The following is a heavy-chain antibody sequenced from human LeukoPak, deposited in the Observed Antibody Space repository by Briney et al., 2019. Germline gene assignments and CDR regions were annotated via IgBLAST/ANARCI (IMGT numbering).Heavy chain of an antibody. Sequence: PSETLSLTCTVSGGSISSYYWSWIRQPPGKGLEWIGDIYYSGSTNYNPSLKGRVTISVDTSKNQFSLKLSSVTAADTAVYYCARGDSSSYYYLVAFDIWGQGTVVTVSS. CDR2: IYYSGST. V-gene: IGHV4-59*01. D-gene: IGHD3-22*01. CDR3: ARGDSSSYYYLVAFDI. CDR1: GGSISSYY. J-gene: IGHJ3*02.